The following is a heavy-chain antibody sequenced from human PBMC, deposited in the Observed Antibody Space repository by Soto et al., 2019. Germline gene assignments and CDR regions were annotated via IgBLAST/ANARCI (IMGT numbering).Heavy chain of an antibody. CDR2: FDPEDGET. D-gene: IGHD3-22*01. V-gene: IGHV1-24*01. Sequence: ASVKVSCKVSGYTLTELSMHWVRQAPGKGLEWMGGFDPEDGETIYAQKFQGRVTMTEDTSTDTAYMELSSLRSEDTAVYYCATGPANYYDSSGYYLGYWGQGTLVTVSS. CDR3: ATGPANYYDSSGYYLGY. CDR1: GYTLTELS. J-gene: IGHJ4*02.